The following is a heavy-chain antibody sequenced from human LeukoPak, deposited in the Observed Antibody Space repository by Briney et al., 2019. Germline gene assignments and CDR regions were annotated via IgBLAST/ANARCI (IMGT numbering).Heavy chain of an antibody. D-gene: IGHD3-22*01. J-gene: IGHJ4*02. CDR2: IKGKADGGTT. CDR1: GFTFSNAW. CDR3: TRQGNYYDGSGHYDFDY. Sequence: GSLRLSCAASGFTFSNAWMTWVRQAPGKGLEWVGRIKGKADGGTTDFAAPVKGRFTISRDDSKTTLYLQMNSLKTEDTAVYYCTRQGNYYDGSGHYDFDYWGQGTLVTVSS. V-gene: IGHV3-15*01.